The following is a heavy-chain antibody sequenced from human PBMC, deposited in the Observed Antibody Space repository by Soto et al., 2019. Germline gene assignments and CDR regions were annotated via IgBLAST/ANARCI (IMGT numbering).Heavy chain of an antibody. J-gene: IGHJ5*02. Sequence: ASVKVSCKASGDTFTGYYMHWVRQAPGQGLEWMGWINPNSGGTNYAQKFQGWVTMTRDTSISTAYMELSRLRSDDTTVYYCARGRDTMVRGVMYWFDPWGQGTLVTVSS. CDR3: ARGRDTMVRGVMYWFDP. V-gene: IGHV1-2*04. CDR1: GDTFTGYY. D-gene: IGHD3-10*01. CDR2: INPNSGGT.